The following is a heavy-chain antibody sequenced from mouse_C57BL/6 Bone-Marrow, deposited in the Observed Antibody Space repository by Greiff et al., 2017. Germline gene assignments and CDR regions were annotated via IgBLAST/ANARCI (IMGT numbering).Heavy chain of an antibody. Sequence: QVQLQQPGAELVRPGTSVKLSCKASGYTFTSYWMHWVKQRPGQGLEWIGVIDPSDSYTNYNQKFKGKATLTVDTSSSTAYMQLSSLTSEGSAVYYCARVPFITTVVGAMDYWGQGTSVTVSS. CDR1: GYTFTSYW. CDR3: ARVPFITTVVGAMDY. J-gene: IGHJ4*01. D-gene: IGHD1-1*01. CDR2: IDPSDSYT. V-gene: IGHV1-59*01.